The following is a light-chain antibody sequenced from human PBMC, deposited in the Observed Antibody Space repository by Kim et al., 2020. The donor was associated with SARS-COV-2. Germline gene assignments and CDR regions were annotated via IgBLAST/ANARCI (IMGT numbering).Light chain of an antibody. CDR3: SSYAGSNNYV. V-gene: IGLV2-8*01. J-gene: IGLJ1*01. Sequence: GPSVTIARTGTSSDIGGYDYVPLYQQPPGKAPKLMIYEVSKRPSGVPDRFSGSKSGNTASLTVSGLQAEDEADYYCSSYAGSNNYVFGPGTKVTVL. CDR1: SSDIGGYDY. CDR2: EVS.